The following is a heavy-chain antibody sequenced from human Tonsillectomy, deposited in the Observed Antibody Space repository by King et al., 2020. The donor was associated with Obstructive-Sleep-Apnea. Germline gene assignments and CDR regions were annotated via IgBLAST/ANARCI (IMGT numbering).Heavy chain of an antibody. CDR3: ARDYNWGMFHY. Sequence: QLVQSGAEVKKPGAAVKVSCKASGYTFTSYGISWVRQAPGQGLEWMGWISAHNGDTNYAQKFQGRVTMTTDTSTTTVHMELRSLRSDDTAVYNCARDYNWGMFHYWGQGTLVTVSS. J-gene: IGHJ4*02. CDR2: ISAHNGDT. D-gene: IGHD7-27*01. V-gene: IGHV1-18*01. CDR1: GYTFTSYG.